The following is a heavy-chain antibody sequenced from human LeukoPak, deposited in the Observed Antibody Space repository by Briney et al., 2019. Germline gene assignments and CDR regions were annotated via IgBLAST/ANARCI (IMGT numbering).Heavy chain of an antibody. Sequence: GGSLRLSCAASGFTFSNYALSWVRQAPGKGLEWVSLISGSGGQKDYADSAKGRFTISRDNSGNTLNLQMDSLKAEDTAVYYCAKHVWTSVWFFDYWGQGTLVTVSS. CDR3: AKHVWTSVWFFDY. CDR1: GFTFSNYA. V-gene: IGHV3-23*01. J-gene: IGHJ4*02. CDR2: ISGSGGQK. D-gene: IGHD6-19*01.